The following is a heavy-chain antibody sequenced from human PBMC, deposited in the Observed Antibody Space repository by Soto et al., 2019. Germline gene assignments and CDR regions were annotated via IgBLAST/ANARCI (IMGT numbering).Heavy chain of an antibody. CDR3: ARDKAGYSYGRYYYGMDV. CDR1: GGTFSSYA. D-gene: IGHD5-18*01. Sequence: SVKVSCKVSGGTFSSYAISWVRQAPGQGLEWMGGIIPIFGTANYAQKFQGRVTITADESTSTAYMELSSLRSEDTAVYYCARDKAGYSYGRYYYGMDVWGQGTTVTVSS. J-gene: IGHJ6*02. CDR2: IIPIFGTA. V-gene: IGHV1-69*13.